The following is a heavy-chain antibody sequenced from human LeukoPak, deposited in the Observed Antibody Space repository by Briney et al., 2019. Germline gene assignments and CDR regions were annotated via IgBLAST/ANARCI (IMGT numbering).Heavy chain of an antibody. D-gene: IGHD5-18*01. V-gene: IGHV4-34*01. CDR2: INHSGST. CDR1: GGSFSGYY. J-gene: IGHJ4*02. Sequence: SETLSLTCAVYGGSFSGYYWSWIRQPPGKGLEWIGEINHSGSTNYNPSLKSRVTISVDTSKNQFSLKLSSVTAADTAVYCCARKRYSYGPNPDFDYWGQGTLVTVSS. CDR3: ARKRYSYGPNPDFDY.